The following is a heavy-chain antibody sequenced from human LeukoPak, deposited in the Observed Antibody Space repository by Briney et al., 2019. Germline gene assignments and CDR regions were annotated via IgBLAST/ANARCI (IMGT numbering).Heavy chain of an antibody. V-gene: IGHV3-7*04. Sequence: GGSLRLSCAASGFTFSSYWMSWVRQAPGKGLEWVANIKQDGSEKYYVDSVKGRFTISRDNAKNSLYLQMNSLRAEDTAVCYCARGGRGYSYGYGGLDYWGQGTLVTVSS. CDR3: ARGGRGYSYGYGGLDY. J-gene: IGHJ4*02. D-gene: IGHD5-18*01. CDR2: IKQDGSEK. CDR1: GFTFSSYW.